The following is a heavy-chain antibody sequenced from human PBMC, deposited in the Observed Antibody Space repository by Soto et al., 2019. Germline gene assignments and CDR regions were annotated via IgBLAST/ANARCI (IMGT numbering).Heavy chain of an antibody. D-gene: IGHD2-2*02. Sequence: GGSLRLSCAASAFTFSSYSMNWVRQAPGKGMEWVSYISSSSTTIYYADSVKGRFTISRDNAKKSLYLQMNRLRDEDTAVYYCARDWSTLDIPDALDFWGQGTMVTVSS. CDR2: ISSSSTTI. J-gene: IGHJ3*01. CDR1: AFTFSSYS. V-gene: IGHV3-48*02. CDR3: ARDWSTLDIPDALDF.